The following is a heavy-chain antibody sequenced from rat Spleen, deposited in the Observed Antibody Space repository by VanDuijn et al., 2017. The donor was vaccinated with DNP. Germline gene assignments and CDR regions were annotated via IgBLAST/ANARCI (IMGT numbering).Heavy chain of an antibody. D-gene: IGHD4-1*01. CDR1: GFSLTTHH. J-gene: IGHJ2*01. V-gene: IGHV2-43*01. CDR3: ARDWDGYNIDY. CDR2: IGTGGST. Sequence: QVQLKESGPGLVQPSQTLSLACTVSGFSLTTHHVHWVRQPSGKGLEWMGIIGTGGSTEYNSALKSRLSISRDTSKNQIFLKINSLQNEDSATYYCARDWDGYNIDYWCQGLMVTVSS.